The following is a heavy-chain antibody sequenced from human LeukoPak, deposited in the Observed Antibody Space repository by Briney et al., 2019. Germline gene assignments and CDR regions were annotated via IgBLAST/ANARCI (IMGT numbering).Heavy chain of an antibody. CDR2: MTPNSGNS. CDR3: ARGYGGKTGYYYYGMDV. V-gene: IGHV1-8*01. CDR1: GYTFTSYD. Sequence: ASVKVSCKASGYTFTSYDITWVRQATGHGREWLGWMTPNSGNSGYAQKSQGRVTITRNPSISTAYMELSSLSSEDTAVYYCARGYGGKTGYYYYGMDVWGQGTTVTVSS. J-gene: IGHJ6*02. D-gene: IGHD4-23*01.